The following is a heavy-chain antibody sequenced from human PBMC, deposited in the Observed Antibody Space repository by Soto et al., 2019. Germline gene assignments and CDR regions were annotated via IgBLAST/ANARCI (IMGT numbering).Heavy chain of an antibody. J-gene: IGHJ4*02. V-gene: IGHV3-23*01. D-gene: IGHD3-3*01. Sequence: GGSLRLSCADSGFSFGSYALSWVRQAPGKGREWVSTISGSDGKTFYADSVKGRFSISSDTSQSTLYLQMNSLRADDTAMYYCARWSYLDYWGQGTRVTVSS. CDR1: GFSFGSYA. CDR2: ISGSDGKT. CDR3: ARWSYLDY.